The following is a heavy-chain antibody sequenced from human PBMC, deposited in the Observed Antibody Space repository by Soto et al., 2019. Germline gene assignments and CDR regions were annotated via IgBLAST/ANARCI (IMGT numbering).Heavy chain of an antibody. CDR3: ARLDGIAAAGSGVGMDV. D-gene: IGHD6-13*01. V-gene: IGHV3-30-3*01. CDR2: ISYDGSNK. J-gene: IGHJ6*02. Sequence: PGGSLRLSCAASGFTFSSYAMHWVRQAPGKGLEWVAVISYDGSNKYYADSVKGRFTISRDNSKNTLYLQMNSLRAEDTAVYYCARLDGIAAAGSGVGMDVWGQGTTVTVSS. CDR1: GFTFSSYA.